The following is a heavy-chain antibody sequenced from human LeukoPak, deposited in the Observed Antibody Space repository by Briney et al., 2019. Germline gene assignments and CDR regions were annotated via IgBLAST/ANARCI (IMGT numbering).Heavy chain of an antibody. D-gene: IGHD1-14*01. J-gene: IGHJ6*02. CDR2: ISYDGSNK. CDR1: GFTFSHYG. Sequence: PGTSLRLSCAASGFTFSHYGIHWVRQAPGKGLEWVAVISYDGSNKYYADSVKGRFTISRDNSKNTLYLQMNSLRAEDTAVYYCASQNGPEDYYGMDVWGQGTTVTVSS. V-gene: IGHV3-30*03. CDR3: ASQNGPEDYYGMDV.